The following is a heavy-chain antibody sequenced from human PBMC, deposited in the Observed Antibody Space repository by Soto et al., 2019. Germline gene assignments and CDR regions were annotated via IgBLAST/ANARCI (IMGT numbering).Heavy chain of an antibody. CDR3: ARRVVVVDGTDWFGP. D-gene: IGHD2-21*01. CDR2: INAGNGNT. CDR1: GYTFTSYA. V-gene: IGHV1-3*01. Sequence: ASVKVSCKASGYTFTSYAMHWVRQAPGQRLEWMGWINAGNGNTKYSQKFQGRVTITRDTSASTAYMELSSLRSEDTAVYYCARRVVVVDGTDWFGPWGQGTLVTVSS. J-gene: IGHJ5*02.